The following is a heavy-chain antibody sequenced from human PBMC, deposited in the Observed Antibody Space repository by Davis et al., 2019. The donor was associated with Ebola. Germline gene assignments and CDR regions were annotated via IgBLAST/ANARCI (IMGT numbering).Heavy chain of an antibody. CDR3: ARDPLGTAMNRYGMDV. D-gene: IGHD2-2*01. J-gene: IGHJ6*02. V-gene: IGHV1-69*04. CDR2: IIPILGIA. CDR1: GGTFSSYA. Sequence: SVKVSCKASGGTFSSYAISWVRQAPGQGLEWMGRIIPILGIANYAQKFQGRVTITADKSTSTAYMELSSLRSEDTAVYYCARDPLGTAMNRYGMDVWGQGTTVTVSS.